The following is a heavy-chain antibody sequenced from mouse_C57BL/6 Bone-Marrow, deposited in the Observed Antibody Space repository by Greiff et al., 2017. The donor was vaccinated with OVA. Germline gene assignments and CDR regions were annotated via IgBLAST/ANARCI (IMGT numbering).Heavy chain of an antibody. CDR3: ARNHDGRGFAY. CDR1: GFTFSDYG. Sequence: EVQRVESGGGLVKPGGSLKLSCAASGFTFSDYGMHWVRQAPEKGLEWVAYISSGSSTIYYADTVKGRFTISRDNAKNTLFLQMTSLRSEDTAMYYCARNHDGRGFAYWGQGTLVTVSA. J-gene: IGHJ3*01. CDR2: ISSGSSTI. V-gene: IGHV5-17*01. D-gene: IGHD1-1*01.